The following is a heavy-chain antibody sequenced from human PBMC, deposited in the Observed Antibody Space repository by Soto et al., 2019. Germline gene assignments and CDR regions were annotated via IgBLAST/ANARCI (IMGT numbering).Heavy chain of an antibody. CDR2: ISPDNGNT. CDR1: GYTFTIYG. CDR3: ARALGYSGYAGMDV. V-gene: IGHV1-18*01. J-gene: IGHJ6*02. Sequence: QVQLVQSGGEVKKPGASVKVSCKASGYTFTIYGINWVRQAPGQGLEWMGWISPDNGNTNYAQKLQGRVTITTDTPTSTAYMELRRLRSDDTAVYYCARALGYSGYAGMDVWGQGTTVTVSS. D-gene: IGHD5-12*01.